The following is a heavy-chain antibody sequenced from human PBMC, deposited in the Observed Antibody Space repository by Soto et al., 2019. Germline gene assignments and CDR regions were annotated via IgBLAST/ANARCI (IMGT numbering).Heavy chain of an antibody. CDR3: ASVGLATMKSGYYYYGMDV. V-gene: IGHV1-69*13. Sequence: SVKVSCKASGGTFSSYSISWVRQAPGQGLEWMGGIIPIFGTANYAQKFQGRVTITADESTSTAYMELSSLRSEDTAVYYCASVGLATMKSGYYYYGMDVWGQGTTVTVSS. CDR1: GGTFSSYS. J-gene: IGHJ6*01. CDR2: IIPIFGTA. D-gene: IGHD5-12*01.